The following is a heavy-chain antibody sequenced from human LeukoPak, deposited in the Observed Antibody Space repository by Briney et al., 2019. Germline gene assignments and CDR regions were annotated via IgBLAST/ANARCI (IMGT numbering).Heavy chain of an antibody. CDR3: AKGGRGGYDYNWFDP. D-gene: IGHD5-12*01. Sequence: GGSLRLSCAASGFTFSNYWMHWVRQAPGKGLEWVSGISRNSGDIGYADSVKGRFIISRDNAKDSLYLQMNSLRAEDMALYYCAKGGRGGYDYNWFDPWGQGTLVTVSS. CDR1: GFTFSNYW. V-gene: IGHV3-9*03. CDR2: ISRNSGDI. J-gene: IGHJ5*02.